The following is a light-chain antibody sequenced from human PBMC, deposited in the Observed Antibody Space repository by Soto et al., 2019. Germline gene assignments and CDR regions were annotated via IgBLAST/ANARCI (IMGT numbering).Light chain of an antibody. V-gene: IGKV1-5*03. Sequence: DIPMTQSPSTLSASVGDRVTITCRASQSISSWLAWYQQKPGKAPKLLIYKASSLESGVPSRFSGSGSGTEFTLTISSPQPDDFATYYCQQYNSYSPTFGPGTKVDIK. CDR1: QSISSW. CDR3: QQYNSYSPT. CDR2: KAS. J-gene: IGKJ3*01.